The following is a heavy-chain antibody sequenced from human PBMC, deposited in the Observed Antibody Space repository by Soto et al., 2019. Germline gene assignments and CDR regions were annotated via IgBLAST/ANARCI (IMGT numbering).Heavy chain of an antibody. CDR1: SGSISSYY. Sequence: TLSLTCTVSSGSISSYYWSWIRQPPGKGLEWIGYIYYSGSTNYNPSLKSRVTISVDTSKNQFSLKLSSVTAADTAVYYCARSGSGGSFDYWGQGTLVTVSS. V-gene: IGHV4-59*01. J-gene: IGHJ4*02. CDR2: IYYSGST. D-gene: IGHD2-15*01. CDR3: ARSGSGGSFDY.